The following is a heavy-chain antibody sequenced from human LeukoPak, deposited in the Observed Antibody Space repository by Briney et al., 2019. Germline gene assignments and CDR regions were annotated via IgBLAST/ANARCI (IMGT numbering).Heavy chain of an antibody. Sequence: NTGGSLRLSCAASGFTFSTYSMCWVRQAPGKGLEWVSSIGSDSTYIYYLDSVKGRFTVSRDNAKHSLYLYMNSLRAEDTAVYYCARVAFGPHAMDVWGKGTTVTVSS. J-gene: IGHJ6*04. CDR3: ARVAFGPHAMDV. V-gene: IGHV3-21*01. CDR1: GFTFSTYS. D-gene: IGHD3-10*01. CDR2: IGSDSTYI.